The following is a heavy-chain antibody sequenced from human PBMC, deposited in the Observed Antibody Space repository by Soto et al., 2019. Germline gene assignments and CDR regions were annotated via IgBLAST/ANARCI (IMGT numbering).Heavy chain of an antibody. CDR3: ARETGLRSSGWSYYFDF. Sequence: EVQLVESGGGMVQPGGSLRVSCAASGFTLSSYSMHWVRQAPGKGLEWVSYISGSGGTIYYPDSVKGRFTISRDNAKNSRSVQMNSLRDEDTAVYFCARETGLRSSGWSYYFDFWGQGTRVTVSS. J-gene: IGHJ4*02. D-gene: IGHD6-19*01. CDR2: ISGSGGTI. CDR1: GFTLSSYS. V-gene: IGHV3-48*02.